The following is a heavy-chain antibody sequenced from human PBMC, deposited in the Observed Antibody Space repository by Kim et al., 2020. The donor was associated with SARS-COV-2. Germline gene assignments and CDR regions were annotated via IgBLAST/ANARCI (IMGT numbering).Heavy chain of an antibody. V-gene: IGHV3-48*01. D-gene: IGHD6-13*01. J-gene: IGHJ4*02. Sequence: GGSLRLSCAASGFSFSIYPMTWVRQAPGKGLDWVSYISGGSTTIYYAESVKGRFTISRDNAKNSLFLQMNSLRVEDTPVYYCARDMGITGAADSWGQGTL. CDR2: ISGGSTTI. CDR3: ARDMGITGAADS. CDR1: GFSFSIYP.